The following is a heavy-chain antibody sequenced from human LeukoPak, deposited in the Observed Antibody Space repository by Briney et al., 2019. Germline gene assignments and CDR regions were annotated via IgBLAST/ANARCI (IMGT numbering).Heavy chain of an antibody. J-gene: IGHJ6*03. CDR1: GYTFTGYY. Sequence: ASVKVSCKASGYTFTGYYIHWVRQAPGQGLEWMGWINPNSGGTNYAQKFQGRVTMTRDTSISTAYMELSRLRSDDTAVYYCARDGGYSNPYYYYYYYMDVWGKGTTVTVSS. CDR2: INPNSGGT. CDR3: ARDGGYSNPYYYYYYYMDV. D-gene: IGHD4-11*01. V-gene: IGHV1-2*02.